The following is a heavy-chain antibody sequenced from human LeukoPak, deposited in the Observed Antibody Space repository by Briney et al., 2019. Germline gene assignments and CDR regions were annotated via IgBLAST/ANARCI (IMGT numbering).Heavy chain of an antibody. CDR3: ARVNLSVATGPDYYYYYGMDV. Sequence: PSETLSLTCTVSGGSISSYYWSWIRQPPGKGLEWIGYIYYSGGTNYNPSLKSRVTISVDTSKNQFSLKLSSVTAADTAVYYCARVNLSVATGPDYYYYYGMDVWGQGTTVTVSS. CDR1: GGSISSYY. D-gene: IGHD5-12*01. V-gene: IGHV4-59*01. J-gene: IGHJ6*02. CDR2: IYYSGGT.